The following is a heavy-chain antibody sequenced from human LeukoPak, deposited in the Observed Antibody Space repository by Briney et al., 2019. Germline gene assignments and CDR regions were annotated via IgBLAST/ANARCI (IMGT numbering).Heavy chain of an antibody. CDR3: ARDLVMAFDY. V-gene: IGHV3-48*02. CDR1: GFTFSSYS. Sequence: GGSLRLSCAASGFTFSSYSMNWVRPTPGKGLEWVSYISSSSSTIYYADSVKGRFTISRDNAKNSLHLQMNSLRDEDTAVYYCARDLVMAFDYWGQGTLVTVSS. J-gene: IGHJ4*02. CDR2: ISSSSSTI. D-gene: IGHD3-16*01.